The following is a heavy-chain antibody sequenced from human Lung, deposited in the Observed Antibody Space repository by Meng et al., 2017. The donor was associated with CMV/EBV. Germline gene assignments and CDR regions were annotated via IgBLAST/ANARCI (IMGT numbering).Heavy chain of an antibody. CDR3: ARTYDHRWRNHHYLDY. V-gene: IGHV7-4-1*02. CDR2: IETSTGRP. D-gene: IGHD3-16*01. CDR1: GYSFFTLS. Sequence: QVQLVQSSSELKKPGASVKLSCKPCGYSFFTLSLNWMRQAPGQGLEWIGLIETSTGRPTYGQDFVGRFVISSDIGVSTSYMLITDLRADDTALYYCARTYDHRWRNHHYLDYWGQGTLVTVSS. J-gene: IGHJ4*02.